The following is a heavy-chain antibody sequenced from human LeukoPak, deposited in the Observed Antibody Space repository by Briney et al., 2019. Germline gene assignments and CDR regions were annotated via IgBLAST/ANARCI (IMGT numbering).Heavy chain of an antibody. Sequence: PGRSLTLSCAASRFTVSSNYISCVRQAAGKGLGWVACINPDGTTTNYAFSVNSGFTNSRDDAKDAVYLQMNSLRAEDTAVYYFARVRIGWYSFDYWGQGTLVTVSS. CDR1: RFTVSSNY. CDR3: ARVRIGWYSFDY. J-gene: IGHJ4*02. CDR2: INPDGTTT. D-gene: IGHD6-19*01. V-gene: IGHV3-74*01.